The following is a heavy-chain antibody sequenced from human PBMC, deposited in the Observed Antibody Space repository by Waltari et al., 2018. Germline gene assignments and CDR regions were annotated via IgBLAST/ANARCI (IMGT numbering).Heavy chain of an antibody. CDR3: ASGPATIEFDY. D-gene: IGHD5-12*01. V-gene: IGHV1-69*05. Sequence: QVQLVQSGAEVKKPGSSVKVSCKASGGTFSSYAISWVRQAPGLGLGWMGGIIPIFGTANYARKCQGRTTITTDQSTSTAYMELSSLRSEDTAVYYCASGPATIEFDYWGQGTLVTVSS. CDR1: GGTFSSYA. J-gene: IGHJ4*02. CDR2: IIPIFGTA.